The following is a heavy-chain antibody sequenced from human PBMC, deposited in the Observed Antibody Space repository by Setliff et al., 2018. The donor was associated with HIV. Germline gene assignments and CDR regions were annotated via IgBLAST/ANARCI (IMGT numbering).Heavy chain of an antibody. Sequence: PGGSLRLSCAASGFTFSSYAMHWVRQAPGEGLEWVAVISYDGSNKYYADSVKGRFTISRDNSKNTLYLQMNSLRAEDTAVYYCARDGMGTMVRGAKGVHDYWGQGTLVTVSS. V-gene: IGHV3-30*07. J-gene: IGHJ4*02. CDR2: ISYDGSNK. D-gene: IGHD3-10*01. CDR1: GFTFSSYA. CDR3: ARDGMGTMVRGAKGVHDY.